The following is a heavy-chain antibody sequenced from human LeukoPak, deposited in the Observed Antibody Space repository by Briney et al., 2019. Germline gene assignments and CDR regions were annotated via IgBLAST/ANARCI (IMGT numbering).Heavy chain of an antibody. V-gene: IGHV1-24*01. CDR2: FDPEDGET. CDR3: ATGYGDYGDFHFDY. D-gene: IGHD4-17*01. J-gene: IGHJ4*02. Sequence: EASVKVSCKVSGYTLTELSMHWVRQAPGKGLEWIGGFDPEDGETIYAQKFQGRVTMTEDTSTDTAYMELSSLRSEDTAVYYCATGYGDYGDFHFDYWGQGTLVTVSS. CDR1: GYTLTELS.